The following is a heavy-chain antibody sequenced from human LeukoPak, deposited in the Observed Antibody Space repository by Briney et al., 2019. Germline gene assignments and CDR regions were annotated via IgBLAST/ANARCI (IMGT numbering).Heavy chain of an antibody. V-gene: IGHV4-30-2*01. J-gene: IGHJ4*02. CDR1: GGSITSGEYF. CDR2: IYHSGRT. D-gene: IGHD6-13*01. Sequence: SQTLSLTCDVSGGSITSGEYFWSWLRQPPGKGLEWIGYIYHSGRTSYNPPLKSRVTISVDRPKNQFSLRVSSVTAADTAVYYCARVAASALYYFDYWGQGTLVTVSS. CDR3: ARVAASALYYFDY.